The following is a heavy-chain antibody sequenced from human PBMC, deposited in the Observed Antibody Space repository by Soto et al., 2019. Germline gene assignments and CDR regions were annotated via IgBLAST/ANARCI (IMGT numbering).Heavy chain of an antibody. CDR3: ARDRTYYYDSSGYYYKDAFDY. CDR2: IWYDGSNK. V-gene: IGHV3-33*01. Sequence: GGSLRLSCAASGFTFSSYGMHWVRQAPGKGLEWVAVIWYDGSNKYYADSVKGRFTISRDNSKNTLYLQMNSLRAEDTAVYYCARDRTYYYDSSGYYYKDAFDYWGQGTLVTVSS. J-gene: IGHJ4*02. D-gene: IGHD3-22*01. CDR1: GFTFSSYG.